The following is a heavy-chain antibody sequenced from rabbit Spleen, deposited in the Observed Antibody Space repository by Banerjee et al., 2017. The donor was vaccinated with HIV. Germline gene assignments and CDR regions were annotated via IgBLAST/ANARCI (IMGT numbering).Heavy chain of an antibody. D-gene: IGHD8-1*01. Sequence: QEQLVESGGGLVQPGGSLKLSCKASGFSFASGYDMCWVRQAPGKGLEWVACAYAGSSGSTYSATWAKGRFTVSKTSSTTVTLQMTSLTAADTATYFCARDAGTSFSTYGMDLWGPGTLVTVS. J-gene: IGHJ6*01. CDR3: ARDAGTSFSTYGMDL. CDR1: GFSFASGYD. CDR2: AYAGSSGST. V-gene: IGHV1S45*01.